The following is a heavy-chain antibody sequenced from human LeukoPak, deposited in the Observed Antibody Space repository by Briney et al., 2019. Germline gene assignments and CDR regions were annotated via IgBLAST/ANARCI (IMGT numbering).Heavy chain of an antibody. CDR3: ARDRRNVVVVDAFDI. D-gene: IGHD2-15*01. CDR1: GGSISTYY. Sequence: SETLSLTCTVSGGSISTYYWSWIRQPPGKGLEWLGYIYYSGSTSYNPSLKSRVTISVDTSKNQFSLKLSSVTAADTAVYYCARDRRNVVVVDAFDIWGQGTMVTVSS. J-gene: IGHJ3*02. CDR2: IYYSGST. V-gene: IGHV4-59*01.